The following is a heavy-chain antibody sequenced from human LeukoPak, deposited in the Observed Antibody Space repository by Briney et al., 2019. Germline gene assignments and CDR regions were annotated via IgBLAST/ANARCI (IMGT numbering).Heavy chain of an antibody. CDR1: GGSVSTPSYY. CDR3: ARGRFLDAFDI. J-gene: IGHJ3*02. V-gene: IGHV4-61*01. D-gene: IGHD3-3*01. CDR2: IYYSGST. Sequence: SETLSLTCTVSGGSVSTPSYYWSWIRQPPGKGLEWIGYIYYSGSTKYKPSLKSRVTISVDTSKNQFSLKLSSVTAADTAVYYCARGRFLDAFDIWGQGTMVTVSS.